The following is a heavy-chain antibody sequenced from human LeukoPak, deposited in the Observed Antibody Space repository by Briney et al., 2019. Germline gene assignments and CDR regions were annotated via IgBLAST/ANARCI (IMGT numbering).Heavy chain of an antibody. CDR3: ARVDYDFWSGYFDY. CDR2: INPNSGGT. Sequence: ASVKVSCKASGYTFTGYYMHWVRQAPGQGLEWMGRINPNSGGTNYAQKFQGRVTMTRDTSISTAYMELSRLRSDDTAVYYCARVDYDFWSGYFDYWGQGTLVTVSS. CDR1: GYTFTGYY. V-gene: IGHV1-2*06. J-gene: IGHJ4*02. D-gene: IGHD3-3*01.